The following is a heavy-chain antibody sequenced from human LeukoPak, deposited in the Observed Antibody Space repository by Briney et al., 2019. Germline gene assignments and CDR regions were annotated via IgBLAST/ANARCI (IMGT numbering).Heavy chain of an antibody. CDR2: ISSSSSYI. D-gene: IGHD5-12*01. CDR3: AKAPPADSGYYLFDY. J-gene: IGHJ4*01. V-gene: IGHV3-21*04. Sequence: SGGSLRLSCAASGFTFSSYSMNWVRQAPGKGLEWVSSISSSSSYIYYADLVKGRFTISRDNSENTLYLQVNSLRAEDTAVYYCAKAPPADSGYYLFDYWXXXTLVTVSS. CDR1: GFTFSSYS.